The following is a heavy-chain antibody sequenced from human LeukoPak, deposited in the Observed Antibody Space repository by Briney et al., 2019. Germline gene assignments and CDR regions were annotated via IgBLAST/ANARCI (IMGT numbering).Heavy chain of an antibody. CDR1: GYTFTGYY. J-gene: IGHJ4*02. CDR3: ARAPGYSYGIDY. V-gene: IGHV1-2*02. D-gene: IGHD5-18*01. Sequence: ASVKVSCKASGYTFTGYYMHWVRQAPGQGHEWMGWINPNSGGTNYAQKFQGRVTMTRDTSISTAYMELSRLRSDDTAVYYCARAPGYSYGIDYWGQGTLVTVSS. CDR2: INPNSGGT.